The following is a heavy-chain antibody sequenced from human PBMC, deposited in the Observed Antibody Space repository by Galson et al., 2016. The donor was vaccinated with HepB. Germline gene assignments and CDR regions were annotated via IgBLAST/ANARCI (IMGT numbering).Heavy chain of an antibody. D-gene: IGHD1-26*01. V-gene: IGHV3-72*01. CDR2: SRDKTRNYIT. J-gene: IGHJ1*01. CDR1: GFTFSDHY. CDR3: IRDSVDSGSQY. Sequence: SLRLSCAASGFTFSDHYMEWVRQAPGKGLEWVGRSRDKTRNYITDYAASVKGIFTVPRDVSKSSLYLQMNGLKTEDTAVYYCIRDSVDSGSQYWGQGTLVTVSS.